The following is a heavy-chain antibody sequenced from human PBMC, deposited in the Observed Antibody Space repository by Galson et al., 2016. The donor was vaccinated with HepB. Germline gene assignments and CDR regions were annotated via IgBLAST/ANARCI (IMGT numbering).Heavy chain of an antibody. J-gene: IGHJ4*02. CDR1: GGSFSDNY. CDR2: INHSGRA. Sequence: ETLSLTCAVYGGSFSDNYWTWIRQSPGKGLEWIGEINHSGRADYNPSLKSRVTISVDTSKDQFSLRLTSVTAADTAVSYSVRRGSRYPYGYVPIYFFDFWGQGTEVTVSS. V-gene: IGHV4-34*01. CDR3: VRRGSRYPYGYVPIYFFDF. D-gene: IGHD5-18*01.